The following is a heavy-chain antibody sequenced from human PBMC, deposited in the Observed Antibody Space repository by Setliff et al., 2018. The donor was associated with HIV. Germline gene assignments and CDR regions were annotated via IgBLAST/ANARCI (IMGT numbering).Heavy chain of an antibody. Sequence: GGSLRLSCEASGFTFSTYSMNWVRQAPGKGLEWVSSISSSSRSKYYADSVKGRFTISRDNAKNSLYLQMNSLTAEDTAVYYRARDVSWRVRTYIDYWGQGTLVTVSS. CDR1: GFTFSTYS. D-gene: IGHD3-3*01. CDR3: ARDVSWRVRTYIDY. V-gene: IGHV3-21*01. CDR2: ISSSSRSK. J-gene: IGHJ4*02.